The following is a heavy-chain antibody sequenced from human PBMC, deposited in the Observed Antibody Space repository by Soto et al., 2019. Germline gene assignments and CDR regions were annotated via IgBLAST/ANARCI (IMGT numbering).Heavy chain of an antibody. CDR2: ISSSGSTI. CDR3: ARVDRHITIFGVTSRGWFDP. CDR1: GFTFSSYG. D-gene: IGHD3-3*01. Sequence: EVQPVESGGGLVQPGGSLRLSCAASGFTFSSYGMNWVRQAPGKGLEWVSYISSSGSTIYYADSVKGRFTISRDNAKNSLYLQMNSLRAEDTAVYYCARVDRHITIFGVTSRGWFDPWGQGTLVTVSS. J-gene: IGHJ5*02. V-gene: IGHV3-48*03.